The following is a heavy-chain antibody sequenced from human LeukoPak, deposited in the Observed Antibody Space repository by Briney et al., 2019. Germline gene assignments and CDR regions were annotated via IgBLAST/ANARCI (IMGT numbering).Heavy chain of an antibody. J-gene: IGHJ4*02. CDR1: GFTFSSYA. Sequence: GSLRLSCAASGFTFSSYAMSWVRQAPGKGLVWISRINSDGSTASYADSVKGRFTISRDNAKNTLYLQMNSLRAEDTAVYYCARGNYYGQDYWGQGTLVTVSS. V-gene: IGHV3-74*01. CDR3: ARGNYYGQDY. CDR2: INSDGSTA. D-gene: IGHD3-10*01.